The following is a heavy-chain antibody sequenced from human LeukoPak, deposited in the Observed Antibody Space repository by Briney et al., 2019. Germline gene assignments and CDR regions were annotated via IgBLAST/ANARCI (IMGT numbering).Heavy chain of an antibody. V-gene: IGHV4-38-2*02. D-gene: IGHD6-19*01. Sequence: SETPSLTCSVSGYSTSSGFYWGWIRQSPGKGLEWIGSISHSESTYYNPSLKSRVTISVDTSKNHFSLKLTSVTAADTAVYYCATTTRSSGWPRALGYWGQGILITVSS. J-gene: IGHJ4*02. CDR2: ISHSEST. CDR1: GYSTSSGFY. CDR3: ATTTRSSGWPRALGY.